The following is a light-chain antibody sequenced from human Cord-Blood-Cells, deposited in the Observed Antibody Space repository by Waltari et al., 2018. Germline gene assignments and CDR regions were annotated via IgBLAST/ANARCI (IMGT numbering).Light chain of an antibody. CDR2: AAA. CDR1: QSISSY. Sequence: DIQMTQSPYSLSASVGDRVTITCRASQSISSYLNWYQQKPGKPPKLRIYAAASLQSGVPARFSGSGSRTDVTLTISRLQPEDFATYYCQQSYSTPLTIGGGTKVEIK. CDR3: QQSYSTPLT. V-gene: IGKV1-39*01. J-gene: IGKJ4*01.